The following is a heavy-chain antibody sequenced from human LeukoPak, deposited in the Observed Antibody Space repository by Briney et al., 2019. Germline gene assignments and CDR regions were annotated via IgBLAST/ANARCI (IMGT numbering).Heavy chain of an antibody. CDR1: GFTFDDYA. CDR2: ISWNSGSI. D-gene: IGHD2-2*01. CDR3: AKDSVRYQLLWYYFDY. V-gene: IGHV3-9*01. Sequence: GGSLRLSCAASGFTFDDYAMHWVRQAPGKGLEWVSGISWNSGSIGYADSVKGRFTTSRDNAKNSLYLQMNSLRAEDTALYYCAKDSVRYQLLWYYFDYWGQGTLVTVSS. J-gene: IGHJ4*02.